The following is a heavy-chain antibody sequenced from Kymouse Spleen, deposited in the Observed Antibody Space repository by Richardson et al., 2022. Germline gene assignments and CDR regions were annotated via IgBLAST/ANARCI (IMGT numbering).Heavy chain of an antibody. CDR2: INHSGST. D-gene: IGHD3-10*01. V-gene: IGHV4-34*01. Sequence: QVQLQQWGAGLLKPSETLSLTCAVYGGSFSGYYWSWIRQPPGKGLEWIGEINHSGSTNYNPSLKSRVTISVDTSKNQFSLKLSSVTAADTAVYYCARMVRGVTPFDYWGQGTLVTVSS. J-gene: IGHJ4*02. CDR1: GGSFSGYY. CDR3: ARMVRGVTPFDY.